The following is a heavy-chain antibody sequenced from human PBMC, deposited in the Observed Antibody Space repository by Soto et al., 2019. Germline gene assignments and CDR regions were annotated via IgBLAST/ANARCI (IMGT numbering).Heavy chain of an antibody. Sequence: QVQLVESGGGVVQPGRSLRLSCAASGFTFSNSGMHWVRQAPGKGLEWVAVISSDGNTQFYADSVKGRFSISRDNSKNTLYLDMNSLRADDAAVYYCTGQIESGHWGQGTLVTVSS. CDR2: ISSDGNTQ. CDR1: GFTFSNSG. D-gene: IGHD2-8*02. J-gene: IGHJ4*02. CDR3: TGQIESGH. V-gene: IGHV3-30*03.